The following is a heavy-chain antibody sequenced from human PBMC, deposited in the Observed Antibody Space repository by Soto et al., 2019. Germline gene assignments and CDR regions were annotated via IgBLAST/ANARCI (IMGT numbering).Heavy chain of an antibody. CDR3: AI. CDR2: ILPIFGTV. V-gene: IGHV1-69*13. Sequence: AVKACCKASGSIYSGNALSWGRQAPGQEHEWMGGILPIFGTVNYAQKFQGRVTITADESTSTAYMELSSLRSEDTALYYCAIGGR. J-gene: IGHJ2*01. CDR1: GSIYSGNA.